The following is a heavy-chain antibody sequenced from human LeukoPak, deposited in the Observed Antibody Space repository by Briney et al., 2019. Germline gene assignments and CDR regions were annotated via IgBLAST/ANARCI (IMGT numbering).Heavy chain of an antibody. V-gene: IGHV3-11*01. CDR3: ARGQPMLNYYGVDV. Sequence: GGSLRLSCAASGFTFSDYYMNWIRQAPGKGLEWVSYISNSGSTMFYADSVKGRFTISRDNAKISLYLQINSLRAEDTAVYYCARGQPMLNYYGVDVWGQGTTVTVSS. J-gene: IGHJ6*02. CDR1: GFTFSDYY. CDR2: ISNSGSTM. D-gene: IGHD2-8*01.